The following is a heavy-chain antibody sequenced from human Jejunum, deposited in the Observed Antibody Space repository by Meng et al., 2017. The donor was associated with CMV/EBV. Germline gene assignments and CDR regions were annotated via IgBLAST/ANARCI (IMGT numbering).Heavy chain of an antibody. J-gene: IGHJ4*02. D-gene: IGHD3-3*01. V-gene: IGHV3-21*01. CDR1: YS. Sequence: YSMDWVRKGPGKGLEWVKSINSVGRYIYYADSEKGRFTISRDSAKNSLYLQMESLKAEDTAVYYCVRVFNYDYWNGYSDYYFDYWGQGTLVTVSS. CDR2: INSVGRYI. CDR3: VRVFNYDYWNGYSDYYFDY.